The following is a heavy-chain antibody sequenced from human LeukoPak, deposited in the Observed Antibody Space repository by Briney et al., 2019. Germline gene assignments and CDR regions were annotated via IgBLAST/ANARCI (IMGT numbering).Heavy chain of an antibody. D-gene: IGHD3-16*01. J-gene: IGHJ4*02. CDR1: GFSFASEA. V-gene: IGHV3-7*01. Sequence: GGSLRLSCVVSGFSFASEAMSWVRQAPGKGLEWVASIKQDGSEKDYVDSVKGRFTISRDNAKNSLYLQMNSLRVEDTAVYYCARDNPTWGYWGQGTLVIVSS. CDR2: IKQDGSEK. CDR3: ARDNPTWGY.